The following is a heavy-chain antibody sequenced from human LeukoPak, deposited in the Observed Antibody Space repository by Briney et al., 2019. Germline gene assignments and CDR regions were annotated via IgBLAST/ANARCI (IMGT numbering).Heavy chain of an antibody. V-gene: IGHV4-59*01. CDR3: ARGFGGYYSFDY. Sequence: SETLSLTCTVSGDSISIYYWNWIRQPPGKGLEWIGYIYYNGNTNYNPSLKSRVTISVDTSKNQFSLKLTSVTAADTAAYYCARGFGGYYSFDYWGQGTLVTVSS. CDR2: IYYNGNT. CDR1: GDSISIYY. J-gene: IGHJ4*02. D-gene: IGHD3-3*01.